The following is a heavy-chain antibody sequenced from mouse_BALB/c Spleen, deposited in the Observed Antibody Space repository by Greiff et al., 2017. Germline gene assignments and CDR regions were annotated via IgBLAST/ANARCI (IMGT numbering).Heavy chain of an antibody. D-gene: IGHD3-2*01. Sequence: VQLQQSGPELVKPGASVKISCKASGYSFTGYFMNWVMQSHGKSLEWIGRINPYNGDTFYNQKFKGKATLTVDKSSSTAHMELRSLASEDSAVYYCARDSSGFDYWGQGTTLTVSS. CDR3: ARDSSGFDY. J-gene: IGHJ2*01. CDR2: INPYNGDT. V-gene: IGHV1-20*02. CDR1: GYSFTGYF.